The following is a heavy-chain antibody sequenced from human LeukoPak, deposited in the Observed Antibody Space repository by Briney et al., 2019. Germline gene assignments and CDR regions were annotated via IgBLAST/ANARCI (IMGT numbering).Heavy chain of an antibody. CDR2: INSDGSST. Sequence: GGSLRLSCAASGFTFSSYWMHWVRQAPGKGLVWVSRINSDGSSTSYADSVKGRFTTSRDNAKNTLYLQMNSLRAEDTAVYYCARVRYSSGWYNIWGQGTLVTVSS. J-gene: IGHJ4*02. CDR1: GFTFSSYW. CDR3: ARVRYSSGWYNI. V-gene: IGHV3-74*01. D-gene: IGHD6-19*01.